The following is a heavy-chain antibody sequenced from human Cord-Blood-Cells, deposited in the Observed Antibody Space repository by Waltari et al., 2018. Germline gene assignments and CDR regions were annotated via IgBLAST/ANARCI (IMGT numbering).Heavy chain of an antibody. V-gene: IGHV3-30-3*01. CDR3: ARDARQRGYSGYRYWYFDL. J-gene: IGHJ2*01. Sequence: QVQLVESGGGVVQPGRSLRLSCAASGFTFSGYAMPWVRPAPGKGLEWVAVISYDGSNKYYADSVKGRFTISRDNSKNTLYLQMNSLRAEDTAVYYCARDARQRGYSGYRYWYFDLWGRGTLVTVSS. CDR1: GFTFSGYA. D-gene: IGHD5-12*01. CDR2: ISYDGSNK.